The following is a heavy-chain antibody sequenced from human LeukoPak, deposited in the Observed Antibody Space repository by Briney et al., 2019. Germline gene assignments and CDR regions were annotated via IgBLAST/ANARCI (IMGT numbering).Heavy chain of an antibody. V-gene: IGHV1-46*04. CDR1: GYTFRIYY. Sequence: ASVRISRKASGYTFRIYYIHWVRQAPGQGLEWLGLITPIDGNTIYAQDLQGRVTMTRDTSTSTVYMEVKSLRSDDTAVYYCARERAPANDRSYGFDIWGQGTLVTVSS. CDR2: ITPIDGNT. J-gene: IGHJ3*02. CDR3: ARERAPANDRSYGFDI. D-gene: IGHD1-26*01.